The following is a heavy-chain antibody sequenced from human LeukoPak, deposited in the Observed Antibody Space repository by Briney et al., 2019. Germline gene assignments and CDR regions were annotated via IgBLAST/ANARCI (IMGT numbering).Heavy chain of an antibody. Sequence: GGSLRLSCAASGFTFSSYAMSWVRQAPGKGLEWVSAISGSGGSTYYADSVKGRFTISSDNSKNTLYLQMNSLRAEDTAVYYCAKDLADILTGYYGAFDIWGQGKMVTVSS. CDR1: GFTFSSYA. CDR3: AKDLADILTGYYGAFDI. D-gene: IGHD3-9*01. V-gene: IGHV3-23*01. J-gene: IGHJ3*02. CDR2: ISGSGGST.